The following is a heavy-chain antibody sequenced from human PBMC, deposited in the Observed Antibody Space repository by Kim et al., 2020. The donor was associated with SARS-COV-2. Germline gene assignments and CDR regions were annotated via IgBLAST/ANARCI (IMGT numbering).Heavy chain of an antibody. CDR3: ARDWQYSYAH. D-gene: IGHD5-18*01. CDR2: ISYDGSNK. CDR1: GFTFSSYA. Sequence: GGSLRLSCAASGFTFSSYAMHWVRQAPGKGLEWVAVISYDGSNKYYADSVKGRFTISRDNSKNTLYLQMNSLRAEDTAVYYCARDWQYSYAHWGQGTLVTVSS. V-gene: IGHV3-30*04. J-gene: IGHJ4*02.